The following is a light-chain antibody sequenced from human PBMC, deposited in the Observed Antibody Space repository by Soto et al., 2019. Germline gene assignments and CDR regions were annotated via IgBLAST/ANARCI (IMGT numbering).Light chain of an antibody. V-gene: IGKV3-20*01. CDR1: ERIYSAY. Sequence: EVVLTQSPGTLSLSRGERATLSCRASERIYSAYLGWYKQKPGQXNRLLIYXXXXXAXGXXDRFSGSGYGKEFTLTISRLEPEDFAVYYCQQYGNSPITFGQGTRLEMK. J-gene: IGKJ5*01. CDR3: QQYGNSPIT. CDR2: XXX.